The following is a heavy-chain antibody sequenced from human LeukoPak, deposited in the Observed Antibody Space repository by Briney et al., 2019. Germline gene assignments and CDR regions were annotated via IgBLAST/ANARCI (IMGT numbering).Heavy chain of an antibody. CDR2: INPNSGGT. CDR3: ARDKGYCSGGSCYGEVSTHDAFDI. Sequence: GASVKVSCKASGYTFTGYYMHWVRQAPGQGLEWMGRINPNSGGTNYAQKFQGRVTMTRDTSISTAYMELSRLRSDDTAVYYCARDKGYCSGGSCYGEVSTHDAFDIWGQGTMVTVSS. D-gene: IGHD2-15*01. V-gene: IGHV1-2*06. CDR1: GYTFTGYY. J-gene: IGHJ3*02.